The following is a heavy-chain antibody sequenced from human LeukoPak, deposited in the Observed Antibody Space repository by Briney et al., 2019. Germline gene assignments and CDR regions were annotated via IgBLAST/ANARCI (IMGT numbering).Heavy chain of an antibody. CDR1: GYSISSGYY. Sequence: PSETLSLTCAVSGYSISSGYYWGWIRQPPGKGLEWVGSIYHSGSTYYNPSLKSRVTISVDTSKNQFSLKLSSVTAADTAVYYCASPSIGRVAVGPFGYWGQGTLVTVSS. CDR3: ASPSIGRVAVGPFGY. J-gene: IGHJ4*02. D-gene: IGHD1-26*01. V-gene: IGHV4-38-2*01. CDR2: IYHSGST.